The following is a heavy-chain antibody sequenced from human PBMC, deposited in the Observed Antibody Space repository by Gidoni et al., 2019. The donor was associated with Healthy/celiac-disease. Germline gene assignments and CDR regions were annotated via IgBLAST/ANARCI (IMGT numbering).Heavy chain of an antibody. CDR2: IYYSGST. J-gene: IGHJ5*02. D-gene: IGHD2-2*01. CDR1: GCSISSSSYY. CDR3: ARKGVPAAYYNWFDP. Sequence: QLQLQESGPGLVKPSETLSLTCTVSGCSISSSSYYWGWIRQPPGKGLEWIGSIYYSGSTYYNPSLKSRVTISVETSKNQFSLKLSSVTAADTAVYYCARKGVPAAYYNWFDPWGQGTLVTVSS. V-gene: IGHV4-39*01.